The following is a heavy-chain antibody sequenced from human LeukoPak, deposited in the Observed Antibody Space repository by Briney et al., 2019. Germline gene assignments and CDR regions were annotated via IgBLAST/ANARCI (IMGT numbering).Heavy chain of an antibody. CDR2: IRNKPNNYAT. CDR1: GFTFSDSA. J-gene: IGHJ2*01. CDR3: TRRPFGGNSSPYWYFDL. Sequence: GGSLRLSCAASGFTFSDSAMHWVRQASGKGLEWVGRIRNKPNNYATAYAASVKGRFTISRDDSKNTAFLQMNSLETEDTAVYYCTRRPFGGNSSPYWYFDLWGRGTLVTVSS. V-gene: IGHV3-73*01. D-gene: IGHD4-23*01.